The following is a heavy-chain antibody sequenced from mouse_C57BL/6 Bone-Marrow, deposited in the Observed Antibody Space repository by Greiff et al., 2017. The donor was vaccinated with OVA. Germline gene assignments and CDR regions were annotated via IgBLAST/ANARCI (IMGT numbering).Heavy chain of an antibody. CDR3: AILYDSNYGFAY. CDR2: IHPSDSDT. J-gene: IGHJ3*01. CDR1: GYTFTSYW. Sequence: QVQLQQPGAELVKPGASVKVSCKASGYTFTSYWMHWVKQRPGQGLEWIGRIHPSDSDTNYNQKFKGKATLTVDKSSSTAYMQLSSRTSEDSAVYYCAILYDSNYGFAYWGQGTLVTVSA. D-gene: IGHD2-5*01. V-gene: IGHV1-74*01.